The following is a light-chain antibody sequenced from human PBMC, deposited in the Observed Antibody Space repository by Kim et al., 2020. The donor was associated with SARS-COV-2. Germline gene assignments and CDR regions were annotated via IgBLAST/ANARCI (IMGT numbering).Light chain of an antibody. CDR1: QGISSY. J-gene: IGKJ1*01. Sequence: AIRMTQSPSSFSASTGDRVTITCRASQGISSYLAWYQQKPGKAPKLLIYAASTLQSGVPSRFSGSGSGTDFTLTISCLQSEDFATYYGQQYYSYPTFGQGTKVDIK. CDR3: QQYYSYPT. V-gene: IGKV1-8*01. CDR2: AAS.